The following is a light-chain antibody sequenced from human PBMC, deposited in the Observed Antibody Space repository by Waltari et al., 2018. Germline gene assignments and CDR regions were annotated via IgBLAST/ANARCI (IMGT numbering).Light chain of an antibody. CDR1: SSHIGNNF. CDR2: END. Sequence: QSVLTQPPSVSAAPGQKGTISCSGSSSHIGNNFVSWYQQLPGTAPKLLIYENDKRPSGIPDRFSGSKSGTSATLGISGLQTGDEADYYCGTWDTSLSAGVFGGGTKLTVL. CDR3: GTWDTSLSAGV. V-gene: IGLV1-51*02. J-gene: IGLJ3*02.